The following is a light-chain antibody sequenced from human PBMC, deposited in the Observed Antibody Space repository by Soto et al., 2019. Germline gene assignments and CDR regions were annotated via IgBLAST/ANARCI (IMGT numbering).Light chain of an antibody. Sequence: EVVLTQSPGTLSLSPGERATLSCRASQSVNSNYLAWYQQKPGQAPRLLISAASSRAPGIPDTFSGSGSGRDYTLTISRLEPEDFAVYYCQQYGGSPLVTFGGGTKVELK. CDR2: AAS. CDR1: QSVNSNY. V-gene: IGKV3-20*01. J-gene: IGKJ4*01. CDR3: QQYGGSPLVT.